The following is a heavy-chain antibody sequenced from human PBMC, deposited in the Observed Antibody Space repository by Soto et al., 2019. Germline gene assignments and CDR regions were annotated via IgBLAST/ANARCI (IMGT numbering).Heavy chain of an antibody. CDR2: IIPIFGTA. CDR1: GGTFSSYA. J-gene: IGHJ6*02. V-gene: IGHV1-69*13. D-gene: IGHD2-2*01. Sequence: GASVKVSCKASGGTFSSYAISWVRQAPGQGLEWMGGIIPIFGTANYAQKFQGRVTITADESTSTAYMELSSLRSEDTAVYYCARGTLGYCSSTSCYGDYYYYYYGMDVWGQGTTVTVSS. CDR3: ARGTLGYCSSTSCYGDYYYYYYGMDV.